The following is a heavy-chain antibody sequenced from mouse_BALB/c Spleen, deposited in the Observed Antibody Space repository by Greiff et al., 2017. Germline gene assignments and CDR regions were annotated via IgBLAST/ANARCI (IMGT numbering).Heavy chain of an antibody. Sequence: VQLQESGAELMKPGASVKISCKATGYTFSSYWIEWVKQRPGHGLEWIGEILPGSGSTNYNEKFKGKATFTADTSSNTAYMQLSSLTSEDSAVYYCARIYYGDDVWYFDVWGAGTTVTVSS. D-gene: IGHD2-2*01. CDR1: GYTFSSYW. CDR2: ILPGSGST. V-gene: IGHV1-9*01. J-gene: IGHJ1*01. CDR3: ARIYYGDDVWYFDV.